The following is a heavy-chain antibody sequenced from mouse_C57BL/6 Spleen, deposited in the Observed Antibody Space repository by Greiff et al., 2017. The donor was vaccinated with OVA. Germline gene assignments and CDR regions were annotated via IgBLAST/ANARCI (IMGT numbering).Heavy chain of an antibody. CDR3: AKCSSHYYAMDY. CDR2: IWRGGST. D-gene: IGHD1-1*01. CDR1: GFSLTSYG. J-gene: IGHJ4*01. Sequence: VQLQESGPGLVQPSQSLSITCTVSGFSLTSYGVHWVRQYPGKGLEWLGVIWRGGSTDYNAAFMSRLSITKDNSKSQVFFKMNSLQADDTAIYYCAKCSSHYYAMDYWGQGTSVTVSS. V-gene: IGHV2-5*01.